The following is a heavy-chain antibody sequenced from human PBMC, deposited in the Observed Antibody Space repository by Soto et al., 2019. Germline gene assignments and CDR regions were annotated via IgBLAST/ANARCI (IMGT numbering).Heavy chain of an antibody. CDR2: MNPNSANT. Sequence: QVQLVQSGAEVQRPGASGKVSCRASGYAFGDYDISWVRQAPGQGLEWMGWMNPNSANTGYAPKFQGRVSMTRDMSISTAYMELSRLRPEDTAIYYCARMATYGTLNWFDPWGQGALVTVSS. CDR1: GYAFGDYD. D-gene: IGHD1-1*01. CDR3: ARMATYGTLNWFDP. J-gene: IGHJ5*02. V-gene: IGHV1-8*01.